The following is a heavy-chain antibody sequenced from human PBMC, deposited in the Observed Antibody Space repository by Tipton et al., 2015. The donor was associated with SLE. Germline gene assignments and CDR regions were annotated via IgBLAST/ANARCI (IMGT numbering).Heavy chain of an antibody. J-gene: IGHJ2*01. D-gene: IGHD6-19*01. CDR1: GSSITSSSHY. CDR3: ARRGIAVAGIHWYFDL. CDR2: VYYSGST. V-gene: IGHV4-39*01. Sequence: GLVKPSETLSLTCSISGSSITSSSHYWGWIRQPPGKGLEWIGSVYYSGSTYYSPSLKSRVTTSVDTSKNQFSLELTSVTAADTAVYYCARRGIAVAGIHWYFDLWGRGTLVTVSS.